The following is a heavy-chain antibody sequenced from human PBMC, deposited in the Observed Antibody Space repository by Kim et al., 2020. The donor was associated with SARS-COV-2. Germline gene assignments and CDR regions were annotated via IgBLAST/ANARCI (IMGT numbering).Heavy chain of an antibody. V-gene: IGHV1-3*01. CDR3: ARDLFHTGFDY. CDR2: NT. J-gene: IGHJ4*02. Sequence: NTKFSRQLQGRVTFTRDTSANTASMELSSLGSEDTAVYYCARDLFHTGFDYWGQGTLVAVSS. D-gene: IGHD2-8*02.